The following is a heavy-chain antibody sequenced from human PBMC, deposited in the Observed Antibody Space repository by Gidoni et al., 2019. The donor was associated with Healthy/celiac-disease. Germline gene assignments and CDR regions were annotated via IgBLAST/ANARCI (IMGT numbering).Heavy chain of an antibody. CDR2: ISGSGGST. Sequence: EVQLLESGGGLVQPVGSLRLSCAASVFTFSSYAMRCVRKAPGKGLEWVSAISGSGGSTYYADSVKGRFTSSRDNSKNTLYLQMNSLRAEDTAVYYCAKGTLNYGDDLDYWGQGTLVTVSS. J-gene: IGHJ4*02. CDR3: AKGTLNYGDDLDY. V-gene: IGHV3-23*01. CDR1: VFTFSSYA. D-gene: IGHD4-17*01.